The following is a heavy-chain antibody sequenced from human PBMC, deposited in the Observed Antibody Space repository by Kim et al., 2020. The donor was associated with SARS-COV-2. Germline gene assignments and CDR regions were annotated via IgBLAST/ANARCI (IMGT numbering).Heavy chain of an antibody. J-gene: IGHJ6*02. CDR3: ARAPLYYYGSGSYYSYYYYGMDV. D-gene: IGHD3-10*01. CDR2: IYYSGST. Sequence: SETLPLTCTVSGGSISSYYWSWIRQPPGKGLEWIGYIYYSGSTNYNPSLKSRVTISVDTSKNQFSLKLSSVTAADTAVYYCARAPLYYYGSGSYYSYYYYGMDVWGQGTTVTVSS. CDR1: GGSISSYY. V-gene: IGHV4-59*01.